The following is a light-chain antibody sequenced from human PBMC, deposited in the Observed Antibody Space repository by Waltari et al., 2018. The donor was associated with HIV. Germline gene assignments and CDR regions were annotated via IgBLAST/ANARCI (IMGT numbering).Light chain of an antibody. CDR3: QVWDSSSDHPV. J-gene: IGLJ2*01. CDR1: NIGRKS. V-gene: IGLV3-21*02. CDR2: DDS. Sequence: SYVLTQPPSVSVAPGQKARITCGGSNIGRKSVHWYQQMPGQAPVLVVYDDSDRPSGILERFSGSNSGNTATLTISRVEAGDEADYYCQVWDSSSDHPVFGGGTKLTVL.